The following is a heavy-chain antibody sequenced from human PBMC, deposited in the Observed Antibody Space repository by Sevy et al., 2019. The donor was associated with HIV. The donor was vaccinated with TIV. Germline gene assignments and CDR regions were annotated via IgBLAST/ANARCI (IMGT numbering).Heavy chain of an antibody. CDR3: AKGMGELSLSGLDY. CDR2: ISGSGGDT. Sequence: GGYLRLSCAASGFTFSSYAMSWVRQAPGKGLEWVSGISGSGGDTYYADFVKGRFTISRDSSKNTLHLQMNSLRAEDTALYYCAKGMGELSLSGLDYWGQGTLVTVSS. CDR1: GFTFSSYA. D-gene: IGHD3-16*02. V-gene: IGHV3-23*01. J-gene: IGHJ4*02.